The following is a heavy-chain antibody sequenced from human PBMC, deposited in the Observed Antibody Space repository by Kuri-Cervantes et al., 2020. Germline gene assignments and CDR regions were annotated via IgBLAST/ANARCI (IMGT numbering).Heavy chain of an antibody. CDR1: GFTFSSYA. CDR2: ISGSGGST. J-gene: IGHJ4*02. D-gene: IGHD2-15*01. Sequence: GGSLRLSCAASGFTFSSYAMSWVRQAPGKGLGWVSAISGSGGSTYYADSVKGRFTISRDNSKNTLYLQMNSLRAEDAAVYYCAKVRTALPDDYWGQGTLVTVSS. V-gene: IGHV3-23*01. CDR3: AKVRTALPDDY.